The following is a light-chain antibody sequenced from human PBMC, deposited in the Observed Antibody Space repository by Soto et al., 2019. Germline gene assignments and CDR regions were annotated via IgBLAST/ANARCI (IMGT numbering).Light chain of an antibody. J-gene: IGKJ2*01. CDR2: AAS. CDR3: HQANRFPYT. CDR1: QDISGW. V-gene: IGKV1D-12*01. Sequence: DFQMTQSPSSVSASVGDRVTITCRARQDISGWLAWYQQKPGEAPKLLLYAASKLERGVPSRFSGSGSGTDFTLTISSLQPEDFATYFCHQANRFPYTFGQGTRLEI.